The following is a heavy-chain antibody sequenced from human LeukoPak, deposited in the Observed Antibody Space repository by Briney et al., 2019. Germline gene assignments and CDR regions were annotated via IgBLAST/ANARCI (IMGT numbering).Heavy chain of an antibody. V-gene: IGHV3-7*01. CDR1: GLTFSTYW. D-gene: IGHD3-10*01. CDR2: IKQDGSEK. Sequence: GGSLRLSCAASGLTFSTYWMTWVRQAPGKGLEWVANIKQDGSEKNYVDSVKGRFTISRENAKNSLYLQMNSRRVEDTAVYYCAGGIAMVRGGDVWGKGTTVTVSS. CDR3: AGGIAMVRGGDV. J-gene: IGHJ6*04.